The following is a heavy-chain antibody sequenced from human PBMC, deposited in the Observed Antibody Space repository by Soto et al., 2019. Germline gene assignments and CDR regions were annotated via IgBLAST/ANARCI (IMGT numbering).Heavy chain of an antibody. CDR1: GGSISSSSYY. Sequence: SETLSLTCTVSGGSISSSSYYWGWIRQPPGKGLEWIGSIYYSGSTYYNPSLKSRVTISVDTSKNQFSLKLSSVTAADTAVYYCARLDYYGMEVWGQGTTVTVSS. CDR3: ARLDYYGMEV. CDR2: IYYSGST. V-gene: IGHV4-39*01. J-gene: IGHJ6*02.